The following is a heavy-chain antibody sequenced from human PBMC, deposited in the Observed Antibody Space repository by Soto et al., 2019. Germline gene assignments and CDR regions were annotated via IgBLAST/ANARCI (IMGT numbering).Heavy chain of an antibody. CDR2: SSSSGSTI. Sequence: LRLSCAASGFTFSIYEMNWVRQAPGKGLEWVSYSSSSGSTIFYADSVKGRFTNSRDNAKNSLYLQMNSLRGEDTAVYYCARASGYTLDYWGQGTLVTVSS. D-gene: IGHD5-12*01. CDR3: ARASGYTLDY. CDR1: GFTFSIYE. V-gene: IGHV3-48*03. J-gene: IGHJ4*02.